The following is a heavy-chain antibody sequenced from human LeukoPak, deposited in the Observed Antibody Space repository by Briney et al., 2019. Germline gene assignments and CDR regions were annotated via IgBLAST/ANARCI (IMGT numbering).Heavy chain of an antibody. Sequence: PGGSLRLSCAASGFTFSNAWMNWVRQAPGKGLEWVGRIKSKTDGGTTDYAAPVKGRFIISRDDSKNTLYLQMNSLKTEDTAVYYCTTPTTFGGVIVTNDYWGQGTLVTVSS. CDR2: IKSKTDGGTT. V-gene: IGHV3-15*07. CDR1: GFTFSNAW. CDR3: TTPTTFGGVIVTNDY. J-gene: IGHJ4*02. D-gene: IGHD3-16*02.